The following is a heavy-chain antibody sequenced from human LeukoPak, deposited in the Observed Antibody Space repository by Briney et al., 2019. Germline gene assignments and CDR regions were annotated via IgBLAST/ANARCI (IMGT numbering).Heavy chain of an antibody. Sequence: PSETLSLTCTVSGGSISSSSYYWGWIRQPPGKGLEWIGSIYYSGSTYYNPSLKSRVTISVDTSKNQFSLKLSSVTAADTAVYYCARETMYSSSFYLGAYFDYWGQGTLVTVSS. CDR3: ARETMYSSSFYLGAYFDY. CDR1: GGSISSSSYY. V-gene: IGHV4-39*07. D-gene: IGHD6-6*01. CDR2: IYYSGST. J-gene: IGHJ4*02.